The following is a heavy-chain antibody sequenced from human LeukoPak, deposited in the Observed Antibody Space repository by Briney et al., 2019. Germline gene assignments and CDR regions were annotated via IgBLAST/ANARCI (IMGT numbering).Heavy chain of an antibody. D-gene: IGHD3-22*01. CDR2: IKQDGSEK. V-gene: IGHV3-7*01. CDR1: GFSFSSYW. J-gene: IGHJ4*02. CDR3: ARLLSGFFDY. Sequence: PGGSLRLSCAASGFSFSSYWMSWVRQAPGEGLEWVANIKQDGSEKYYVDSVKGRFTISRDNAKKSLYLQMNSRRAEDTAVYYCARLLSGFFDYWGQGILVTVSS.